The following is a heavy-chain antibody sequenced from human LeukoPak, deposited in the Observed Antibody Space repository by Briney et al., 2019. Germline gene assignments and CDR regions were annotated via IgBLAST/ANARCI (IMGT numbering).Heavy chain of an antibody. Sequence: SETLSLTCTVSGGSISSGSYYWSWIRQPAGKGLEWIGRIYTSGSINYNPSLKSRVTISVDTSKNQISLRLTSVTATDTAMYYCARQTGSGLFTLPGGQGTLVTVSS. CDR3: ARQTGSGLFTLP. CDR1: GGSISSGSYY. D-gene: IGHD3-10*01. V-gene: IGHV4-61*02. CDR2: IYTSGSI. J-gene: IGHJ4*02.